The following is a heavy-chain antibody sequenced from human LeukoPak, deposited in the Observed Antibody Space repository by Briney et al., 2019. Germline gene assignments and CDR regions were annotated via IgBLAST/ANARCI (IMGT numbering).Heavy chain of an antibody. CDR3: ARHQGFTSMVRGVIDY. CDR2: IYYSGST. Sequence: PSETLSLTCTVSGGSISSSGYYWGWVRQPPGKGLEWIGNIYYSGSTYYSPSLKGRVTLSVDTSKDQLSLKLSSVTAADTAVYYCARHQGFTSMVRGVIDYWGQGTLVTVSS. CDR1: GGSISSSGYY. V-gene: IGHV4-39*01. D-gene: IGHD3-10*01. J-gene: IGHJ4*02.